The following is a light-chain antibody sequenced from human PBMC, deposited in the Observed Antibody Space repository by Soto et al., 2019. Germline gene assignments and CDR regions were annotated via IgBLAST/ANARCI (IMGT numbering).Light chain of an antibody. CDR2: GNS. V-gene: IGLV1-40*01. CDR3: QSYDSSPSGYV. Sequence: VLTQPPSVSGAPGQRVTISCTGSSSNIGAGYDVHWYQQLPGTAPKLLIYGNSNRPSGVPDRFSGSKSGTSASLAITGLQAEDEADYYCQSYDSSPSGYVFGTGTKVTVL. CDR1: SSNIGAGYD. J-gene: IGLJ1*01.